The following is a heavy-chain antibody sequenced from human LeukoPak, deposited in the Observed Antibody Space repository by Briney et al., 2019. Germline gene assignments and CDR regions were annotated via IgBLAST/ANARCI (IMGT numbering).Heavy chain of an antibody. Sequence: GASVKVSCKASGYTFTGYYMHWVRQAPGQGLEWMGWINPNSGGTNYAQKFQGRVTMTRDTSISTAYMELSRLRSDDTAVYYCARDDYYDSSGYYSFDYWGQGTLVTVSS. V-gene: IGHV1-2*02. J-gene: IGHJ4*02. D-gene: IGHD3-22*01. CDR2: INPNSGGT. CDR1: GYTFTGYY. CDR3: ARDDYYDSSGYYSFDY.